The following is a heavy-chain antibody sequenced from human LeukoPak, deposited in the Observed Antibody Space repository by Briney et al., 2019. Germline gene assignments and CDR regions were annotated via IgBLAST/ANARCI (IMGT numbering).Heavy chain of an antibody. V-gene: IGHV7-4-1*02. CDR3: VRKGSGSYLDY. J-gene: IGHJ4*02. CDR2: INTNTGNP. CDR1: GYSITSYS. D-gene: IGHD3-10*01. Sequence: ASVKVSCKASGYSITSYSMNWVRQAPGQGLEWMGWINTNTGNPTYAQGFTGRFVFSLDTSVSTAYLQISSLKAEDTTVYYCVRKGSGSYLDYWGQGTLVTVSS.